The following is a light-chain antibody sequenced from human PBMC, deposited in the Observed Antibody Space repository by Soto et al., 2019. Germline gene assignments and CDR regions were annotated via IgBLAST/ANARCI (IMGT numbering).Light chain of an antibody. Sequence: EIVMTQSPATLSVSPGERATLSCRASQSVSSNLACYQQKPGQAPRRLIYGASTRATGIPARFSGSGSGTKFTLTLSRLHSEDFAVYYCQQYNNWPPITFGQGTRLEI. J-gene: IGKJ5*01. CDR3: QQYNNWPPIT. CDR1: QSVSSN. V-gene: IGKV3-15*01. CDR2: GAS.